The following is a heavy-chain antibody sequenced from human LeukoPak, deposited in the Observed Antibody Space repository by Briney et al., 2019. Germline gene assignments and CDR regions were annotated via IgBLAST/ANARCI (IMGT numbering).Heavy chain of an antibody. CDR1: GFSFNYYD. Sequence: GGSLRLSCAGSGFSFNYYDMNWVRQAPGKGLEWVSSISTKSDFIYYSDSVRGRFNISRDNAENSLYLQMNSLRAEDTAVYYGARADCSSSTCYLRRSWFDPWGQGTLVTVSS. J-gene: IGHJ5*02. CDR3: ARADCSSSTCYLRRSWFDP. V-gene: IGHV3-21*01. D-gene: IGHD2-2*01. CDR2: ISTKSDFI.